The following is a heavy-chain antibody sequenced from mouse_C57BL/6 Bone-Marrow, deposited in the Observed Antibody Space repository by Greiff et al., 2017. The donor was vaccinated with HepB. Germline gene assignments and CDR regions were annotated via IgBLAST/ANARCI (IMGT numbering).Heavy chain of an antibody. V-gene: IGHV5-4*03. CDR2: ISDGGSYT. J-gene: IGHJ3*01. CDR1: GFTFSSYA. CDR3: ARGGPWFAY. Sequence: EVNVVESGGGLVKPGGSLKLSCAASGFTFSSYAMSWVRQTPEKRLEWVATISDGGSYTYYPDNVKGRFTISRDNAKNNLYLQMSHLKSEDTAMYYCARGGPWFAYWGQGTLVTVSA.